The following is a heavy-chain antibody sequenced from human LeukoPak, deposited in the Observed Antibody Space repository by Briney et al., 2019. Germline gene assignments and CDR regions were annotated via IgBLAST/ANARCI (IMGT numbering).Heavy chain of an antibody. CDR2: IYYSGST. CDR3: ARATYSSSWPYYFDY. J-gene: IGHJ4*02. Sequence: PSETLSLICTVSGGSISSYYWSWIRQPPGKGLEWIGYIYYSGSTNYNPSLKSRVTISVDTSKNQFSLKLSSVTAVDTAVYYCARATYSSSWPYYFDYWGQGTLVTVSS. V-gene: IGHV4-59*01. CDR1: GGSISSYY. D-gene: IGHD6-13*01.